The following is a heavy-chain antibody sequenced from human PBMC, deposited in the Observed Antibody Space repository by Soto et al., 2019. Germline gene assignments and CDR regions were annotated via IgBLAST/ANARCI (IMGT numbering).Heavy chain of an antibody. J-gene: IGHJ4*02. V-gene: IGHV4-31*03. CDR3: ARESAKEWSSFDY. Sequence: QVQLQESGPGLVKPSQTLSLTCTVSGGSISSGGYYWSWIRQHPGKGLEWIGYIYYSGSTDYNPCHKSRVTISVDTSKNQVSLKMSSVTAADTAVYYCARESAKEWSSFDYWGQGTLVTVSS. CDR2: IYYSGST. CDR1: GGSISSGGYY. D-gene: IGHD3-3*01.